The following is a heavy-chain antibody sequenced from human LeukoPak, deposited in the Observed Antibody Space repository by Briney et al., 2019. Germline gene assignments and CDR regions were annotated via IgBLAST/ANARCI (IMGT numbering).Heavy chain of an antibody. Sequence: ASVKVSCKASGYTFTGYYMHWVRQAPGQGLEWMGWINPNSGGTNYAQKFQGRVTMTRDTSISTAYMELSRLRSDDTAVYYCARSEGWLRSYWYFDLWGRGTLVTVSS. V-gene: IGHV1-2*02. D-gene: IGHD5-24*01. CDR2: INPNSGGT. J-gene: IGHJ2*01. CDR3: ARSEGWLRSYWYFDL. CDR1: GYTFTGYY.